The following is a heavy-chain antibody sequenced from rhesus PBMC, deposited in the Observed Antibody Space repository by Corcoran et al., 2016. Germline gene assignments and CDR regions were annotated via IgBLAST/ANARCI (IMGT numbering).Heavy chain of an antibody. CDR1: GFSLSPRGLG. CDR2: LYWDDDK. Sequence: QVTLKESGPALGKPTQPLTLTCTFPGFSLSPRGLGVGWIRQPPGKALECLELLYWDDDKYYRTSRKSRRTISNDTSKNQVVRRMTNMDPVDTATYYCARRPTHHEYFDFWGQGALITVSS. D-gene: IGHD2-39*02. CDR3: ARRPTHHEYFDF. J-gene: IGHJ1*01. V-gene: IGHV2-174*01.